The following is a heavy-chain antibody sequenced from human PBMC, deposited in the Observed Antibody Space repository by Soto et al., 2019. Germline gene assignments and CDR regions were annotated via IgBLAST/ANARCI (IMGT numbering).Heavy chain of an antibody. J-gene: IGHJ4*02. CDR2: ISAYNGNT. V-gene: IGHV1-18*01. CDR3: ARDRGIVATLSLGY. Sequence: ASVKVSCKASGYTFTSYGISWVRQAPGQGLEWMGWISAYNGNTNYAQKLQGRVTMTTDTSTSTAYMELRSLRSDDTSVYYCARDRGIVATLSLGYWGQGTLVTVPQ. CDR1: GYTFTSYG. D-gene: IGHD5-12*01.